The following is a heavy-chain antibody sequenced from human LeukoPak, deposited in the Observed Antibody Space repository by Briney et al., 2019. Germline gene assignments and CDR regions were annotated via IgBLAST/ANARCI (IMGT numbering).Heavy chain of an antibody. V-gene: IGHV4-31*11. Sequence: PSETLSLTCAVSGGSISSGGYYWSWIRQHPGKGLEWIGYIHHSGSTYYNPSLKSRLIISLDTSKNQFSLKLNSVTAADTAVYYCANYGSGSYRFDPWGQGTLVTVSS. CDR3: ANYGSGSYRFDP. CDR1: GGSISSGGYY. D-gene: IGHD3-10*01. J-gene: IGHJ5*02. CDR2: IHHSGST.